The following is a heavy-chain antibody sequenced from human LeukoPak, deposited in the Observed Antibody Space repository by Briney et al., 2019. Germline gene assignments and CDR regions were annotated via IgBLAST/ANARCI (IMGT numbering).Heavy chain of an antibody. CDR1: GNSLSELS. CDR2: FDPEEAKM. V-gene: IGHV1-24*01. CDR3: TTRSGDFWSGFVN. J-gene: IGHJ4*02. D-gene: IGHD3-3*01. Sequence: ASVKVSCKVSGNSLSELSIQWVRQAPGKRLECMGGFDPEEAKMVYAQNFQGRVTMTEDTSTQTAYMELSGLTSDDTAVYYCTTRSGDFWSGFVNWGQGTLVAVSS.